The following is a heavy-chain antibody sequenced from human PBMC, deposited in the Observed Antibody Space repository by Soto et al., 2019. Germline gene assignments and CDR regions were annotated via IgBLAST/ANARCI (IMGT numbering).Heavy chain of an antibody. J-gene: IGHJ4*02. CDR1: GGSISSYY. CDR3: ARVGDTAMVPDY. D-gene: IGHD5-18*01. V-gene: IGHV4-59*01. Sequence: QVQLQESGPGLVKPSETLSLTCTDSGGSISSYYWSWIRQPPGKGLEWIGYIYYSGSTNYNPSLKSRVTISVDTSKNQFSLKLSSVTAADTAVYYCARVGDTAMVPDYWGQGTLVTVSS. CDR2: IYYSGST.